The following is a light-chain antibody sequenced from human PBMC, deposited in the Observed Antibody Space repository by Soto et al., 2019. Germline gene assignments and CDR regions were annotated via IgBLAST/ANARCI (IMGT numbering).Light chain of an antibody. J-gene: IGLJ3*02. Sequence: QSVLTQPPSASGTPGQRVTISCSGTTSNIGSNTVSWYHHLPGTAPKLLIYSNDQRPSGVPDRFSGSKSGTSASLAISGLQSEDEADYFCAIWDLTLSAWVFGGVTKLTVL. CDR1: TSNIGSNT. CDR3: AIWDLTLSAWV. V-gene: IGLV1-44*01. CDR2: SND.